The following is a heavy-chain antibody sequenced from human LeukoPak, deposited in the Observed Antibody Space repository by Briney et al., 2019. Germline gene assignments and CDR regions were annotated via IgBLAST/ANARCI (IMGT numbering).Heavy chain of an antibody. V-gene: IGHV1-69*06. CDR1: GGTFSSYA. D-gene: IGHD1-26*01. CDR2: IIPIFGTA. CDR3: ARVPYLYSGSYHFDY. J-gene: IGHJ4*02. Sequence: SVKVSCKASGGTFSSYAISWVRQAPGQGLEWMGGIIPIFGTANYAQKFQGRVTITADKSTSTAYMELSSLRSDDTAVYYCARVPYLYSGSYHFDYWGQGTLVTVSS.